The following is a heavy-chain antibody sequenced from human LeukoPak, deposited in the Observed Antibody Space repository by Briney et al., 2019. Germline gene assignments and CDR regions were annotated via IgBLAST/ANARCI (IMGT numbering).Heavy chain of an antibody. CDR2: IDGSGSS. V-gene: IGHV4-34*01. CDR3: ARVVASTSIDF. J-gene: IGHJ4*02. CDR1: GGSFSGYY. Sequence: PSETLSLTCAVYGGSFSGYYWSWIRQPPGKGLEWIGSIDGSGSSYYNPSLTSRVTLSVDPSNNRFSLKVTSVTAADTAIYYCARVVASTSIDFWGQGTLVTVSS. D-gene: IGHD2-15*01.